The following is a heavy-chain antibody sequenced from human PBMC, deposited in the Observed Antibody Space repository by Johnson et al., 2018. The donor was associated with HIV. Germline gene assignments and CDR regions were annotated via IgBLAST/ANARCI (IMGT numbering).Heavy chain of an antibody. CDR3: ARVTAYNSFDI. Sequence: VQLVESGGGVVRPGGSLRLSCAASGFTFDDYGMSWVRQGPGKGLEWVSGIDWNGGSTGYADSVKGRFTISRDNTKNSLHLQMSSLRPDDTAMYYCARVTAYNSFDIWGQGTMVTVSS. J-gene: IGHJ3*02. CDR1: GFTFDDYG. V-gene: IGHV3-20*04. D-gene: IGHD2-21*02. CDR2: IDWNGGST.